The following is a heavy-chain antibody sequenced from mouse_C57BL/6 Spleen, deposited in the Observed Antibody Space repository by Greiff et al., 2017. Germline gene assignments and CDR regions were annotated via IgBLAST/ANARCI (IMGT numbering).Heavy chain of an antibody. CDR3: ATSRYYYAMDY. D-gene: IGHD1-1*01. CDR2: ISYDGSN. CDR1: GYSITSGYY. Sequence: EVQLQESGPGLVKPSQSLSLTCSVTGYSITSGYYWNWIRQFPGNKLEWMGYISYDGSNNYNPSLKNRISITRDTSKNQFFLKLNSVTTEDTATYYCATSRYYYAMDYWGQGTSVTVSS. V-gene: IGHV3-6*01. J-gene: IGHJ4*01.